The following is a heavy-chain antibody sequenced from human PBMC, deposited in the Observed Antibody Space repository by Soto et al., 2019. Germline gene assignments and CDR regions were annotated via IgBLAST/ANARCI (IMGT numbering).Heavy chain of an antibody. V-gene: IGHV1-2*04. Sequence: ASVKVSCKASGYTFTGYYMHWVRQAPGQGLEWMGWINPNSGGTNYAQKFQGWVTMTRDTSISTAYMELSRLRSDDTAVYYCARDRGGFEDSYYYMDVWGKGTTVTVSS. CDR3: ARDRGGFEDSYYYMDV. J-gene: IGHJ6*03. D-gene: IGHD3-10*01. CDR1: GYTFTGYY. CDR2: INPNSGGT.